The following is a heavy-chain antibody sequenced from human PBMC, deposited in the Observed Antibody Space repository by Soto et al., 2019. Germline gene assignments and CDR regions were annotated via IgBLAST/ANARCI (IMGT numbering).Heavy chain of an antibody. Sequence: GGSLRLSCAASGFTFSSYGMHWVRQAPGKGLEWVAVISYDGSNKYYADSVKGRFTISRDNSKNTLYLQMNSLRAEDTAVYYCAKGLFPYYYYYYMDVWGKGTTVTVSS. CDR1: GFTFSSYG. CDR3: AKGLFPYYYYYYMDV. J-gene: IGHJ6*03. V-gene: IGHV3-30*18. CDR2: ISYDGSNK. D-gene: IGHD3-10*02.